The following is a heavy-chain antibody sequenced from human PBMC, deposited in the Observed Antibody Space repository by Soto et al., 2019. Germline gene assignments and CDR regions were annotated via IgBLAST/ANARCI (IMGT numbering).Heavy chain of an antibody. CDR2: IYYSGST. Sequence: PSETLSLTCAVSGYSISSGYYWSWIRQPPGKGLEWIGYIYYSGSTNYNPSLKSRVTISVDTSKNQFSLKLSSVTAADTAVYYCASSYYDSSGYPYYFDYWGQGTLVTVSS. J-gene: IGHJ4*02. V-gene: IGHV4-61*01. D-gene: IGHD3-22*01. CDR1: GYSISSGYY. CDR3: ASSYYDSSGYPYYFDY.